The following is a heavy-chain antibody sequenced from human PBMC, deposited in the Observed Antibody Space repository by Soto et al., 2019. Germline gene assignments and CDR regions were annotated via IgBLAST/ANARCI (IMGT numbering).Heavy chain of an antibody. J-gene: IGHJ3*01. CDR3: TRSIITTAGTDAFDL. V-gene: IGHV1-46*03. CDR1: AYTFTSYY. CDR2: INPSRGGT. D-gene: IGHD6-13*01. Sequence: QVQLVQSGAEVKKTGASVRVSCKASAYTFTSYYVHWVRQAPGQGPEWMGMINPSRGGTDYAQKFQGRVTMTRDTSTTTVYMELSSLRSEDTAIYYCTRSIITTAGTDAFDLWGQGTLVTVSS.